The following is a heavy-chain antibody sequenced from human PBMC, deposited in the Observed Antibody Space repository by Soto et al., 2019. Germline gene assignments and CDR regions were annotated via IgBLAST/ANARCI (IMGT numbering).Heavy chain of an antibody. D-gene: IGHD3-22*01. J-gene: IGHJ6*02. Sequence: GESLKISCAASGFTFSSYGMHWVRQAPGKGLEWVAVIWYDGSNKYYADSVKGRFTISRDNSKNTLYLQMNSLRAEDTAVYYCARGVWPSYYYDLPPYGMDVWGQGTTVTVSS. V-gene: IGHV3-33*01. CDR2: IWYDGSNK. CDR3: ARGVWPSYYYDLPPYGMDV. CDR1: GFTFSSYG.